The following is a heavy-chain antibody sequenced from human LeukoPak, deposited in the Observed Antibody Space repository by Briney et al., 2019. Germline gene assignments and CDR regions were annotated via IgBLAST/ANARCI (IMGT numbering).Heavy chain of an antibody. CDR3: AGIVAGTNRFDP. CDR2: FDPEDGET. CDR1: GYTLTELS. J-gene: IGHJ5*02. V-gene: IGHV1-24*01. Sequence: ASVKVSCKVSGYTLTELSMHWVRQAPGEGLEWMGGFDPEDGETIYAQKFQGRVTMTEDTSTDTAYMELSSLRSEDTAVYYCAGIVAGTNRFDPWGQGTLVTVSS. D-gene: IGHD3-22*01.